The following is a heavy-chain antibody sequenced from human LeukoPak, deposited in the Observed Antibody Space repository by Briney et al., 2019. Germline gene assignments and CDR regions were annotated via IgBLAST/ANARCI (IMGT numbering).Heavy chain of an antibody. V-gene: IGHV4-59*12. CDR2: VDHTGST. J-gene: IGHJ5*02. D-gene: IGHD3-10*01. CDR3: APYYYGSGSQNNWFDP. CDR1: DDSITMYY. Sequence: KPSETLSLTCSVSDDSITMYYWTWIRQPPGKGLEWIGYVDHTGSTNFNPSLNGRVSISRDTTKNLFSLRLRSVTAADTAVYYCAPYYYGSGSQNNWFDPWGQGTLVTVSS.